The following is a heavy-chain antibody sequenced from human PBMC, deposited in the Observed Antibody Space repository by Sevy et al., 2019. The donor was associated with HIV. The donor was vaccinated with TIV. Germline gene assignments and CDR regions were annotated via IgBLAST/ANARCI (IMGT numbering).Heavy chain of an antibody. Sequence: GGSLRLSCAASGFTFSSYAMHWVRQAPGKGLEWVAFIRYDGSNKYYADSVKGRFTISRDNSKNTLYLQMNSLRPEDTAVYYCAKDTVQVVDYYAMDVWGQGTTVTVSS. J-gene: IGHJ6*02. D-gene: IGHD2-8*02. CDR2: IRYDGSNK. CDR3: AKDTVQVVDYYAMDV. V-gene: IGHV3-30*02. CDR1: GFTFSSYA.